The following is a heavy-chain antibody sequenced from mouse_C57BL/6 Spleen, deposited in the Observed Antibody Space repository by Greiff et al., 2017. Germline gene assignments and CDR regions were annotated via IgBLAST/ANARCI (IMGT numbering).Heavy chain of an antibody. Sequence: QVQLQQSGAELVKPGASVKISCKASGYAFSSYWMNWVKQRPGKGLERIGQIYPGDGDTNYKGKFKGKATLTADKSSSTAYMQLSSLTSEDSAVYFCARGETTVVAPYYAMDYWGQGTSVTVSS. CDR1: GYAFSSYW. CDR3: ARGETTVVAPYYAMDY. J-gene: IGHJ4*01. D-gene: IGHD1-1*01. CDR2: IYPGDGDT. V-gene: IGHV1-80*01.